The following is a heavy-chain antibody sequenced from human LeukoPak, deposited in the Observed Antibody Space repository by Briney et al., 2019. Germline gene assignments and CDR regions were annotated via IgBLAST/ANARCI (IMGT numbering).Heavy chain of an antibody. CDR2: ISSSGSPI. D-gene: IGHD4-23*01. J-gene: IGHJ4*02. Sequence: GGSLRLSCTASGFTFSSYEMNWVRQALGKGLEWVSDISSSGSPIYYADSVKGRFTVSRDNAKNSLYLQMSSLRAEDTAVYYCARTVAFWGQGTLVAVSS. CDR3: ARTVAF. V-gene: IGHV3-48*03. CDR1: GFTFSSYE.